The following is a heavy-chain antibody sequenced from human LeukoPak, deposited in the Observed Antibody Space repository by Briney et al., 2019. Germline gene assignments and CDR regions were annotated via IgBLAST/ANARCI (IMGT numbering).Heavy chain of an antibody. D-gene: IGHD6-13*01. V-gene: IGHV3-43*02. Sequence: GGSLRLSCAASGFTFNDYAMHWVRQAPGKGLEWVSLISGDGGSTYYADSVKGRFTISRDNSKNSLYLQMNSLRTEDTALYYCAKDSLEAAALGEKYYYYGMDVWGQGTTVTVSS. CDR3: AKDSLEAAALGEKYYYYGMDV. J-gene: IGHJ6*02. CDR1: GFTFNDYA. CDR2: ISGDGGST.